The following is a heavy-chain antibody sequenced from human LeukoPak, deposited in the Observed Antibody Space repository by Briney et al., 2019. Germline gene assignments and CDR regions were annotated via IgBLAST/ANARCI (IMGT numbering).Heavy chain of an antibody. D-gene: IGHD3-9*01. CDR1: GGTFSSYA. CDR2: IIPIFGTA. J-gene: IGHJ4*02. Sequence: ASVKVSRRASGGTFSSYAISWVRQAPGQGLEWMGGIIPIFGTANYAQKFQGRVTITADESTSTAYMELSSLRSEDTAVYYCARDYYDILTGYYLLDYWGQGTLVTVSS. V-gene: IGHV1-69*13. CDR3: ARDYYDILTGYYLLDY.